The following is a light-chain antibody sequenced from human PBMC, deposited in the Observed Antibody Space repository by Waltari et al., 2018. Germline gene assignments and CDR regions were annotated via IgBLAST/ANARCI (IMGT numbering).Light chain of an antibody. V-gene: IGLV3-1*01. J-gene: IGLJ2*01. CDR2: QDS. CDR1: KLGNRF. Sequence: SYELTQPPSVSVSPGQTASITCSGDKLGNRFASWFQQKAGQSTVLVIYQDSRRPSGNPGRFAGCNSGNTATLTISRPQAMDDADYYCQARDSNTEVFSGGTKLTGL. CDR3: QARDSNTEV.